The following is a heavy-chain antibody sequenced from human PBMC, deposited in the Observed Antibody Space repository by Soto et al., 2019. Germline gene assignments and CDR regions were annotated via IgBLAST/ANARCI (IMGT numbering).Heavy chain of an antibody. V-gene: IGHV3-7*05. CDR2: IKQDGSEK. J-gene: IGHJ4*02. Sequence: GGSLRLSCAASGFTFSSDWMSWVRQAPGKGLEWVANIKQDGSEKYYVDSVKGRFTISRGNAKNSLYLQMNSLRAEDTAVYYCATELALTTFDYWGQGTLVTVSS. CDR1: GFTFSSDW. CDR3: ATELALTTFDY. D-gene: IGHD1-7*01.